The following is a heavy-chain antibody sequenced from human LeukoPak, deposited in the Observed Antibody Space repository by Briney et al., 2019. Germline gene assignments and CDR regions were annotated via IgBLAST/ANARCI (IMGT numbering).Heavy chain of an antibody. J-gene: IGHJ5*02. Sequence: PGGSLRLSCAASGFTFSSYGMHWVRQAPGKGLEWVAVIWYDGSNKYYAGSVKGRFTISRDNSKNTLYLQMNSLRAEDTAVYYCARDYGYSSSWYRVYNWFDPWGQGTLVTVSS. V-gene: IGHV3-33*01. D-gene: IGHD6-13*01. CDR3: ARDYGYSSSWYRVYNWFDP. CDR2: IWYDGSNK. CDR1: GFTFSSYG.